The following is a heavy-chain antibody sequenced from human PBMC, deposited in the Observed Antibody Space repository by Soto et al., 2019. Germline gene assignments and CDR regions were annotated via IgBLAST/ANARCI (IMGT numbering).Heavy chain of an antibody. CDR3: TSLMAYCGGDCLNYFDY. V-gene: IGHV3-73*02. CDR1: GFTFSGSA. D-gene: IGHD2-21*02. J-gene: IGHJ4*02. CDR2: IRSKANSYAT. Sequence: EVQLVESGGGLVQPGGSLKLSCAASGFTFSGSAMHWVRQASGKGLEWVGRIRSKANSYATAYAASVKGRFTISRDDSKHTAYLQMSSLKTEDTAVYYCTSLMAYCGGDCLNYFDYWGQGTLVTVSS.